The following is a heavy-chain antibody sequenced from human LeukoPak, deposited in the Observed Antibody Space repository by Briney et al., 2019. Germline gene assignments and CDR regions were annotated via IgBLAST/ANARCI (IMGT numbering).Heavy chain of an antibody. CDR3: ARGGWYDSSGYYQDY. J-gene: IGHJ4*02. Sequence: GASVKVSCKASGYTFTGYYMHWVRQAPGQGLEWMGWINPNSGGTNYAQKFQGWVTMTRDTSISTAYMELSRLRSDDTAVYYCARGGWYDSSGYYQDYWGQGTLVTVSS. V-gene: IGHV1-2*04. CDR2: INPNSGGT. D-gene: IGHD3-22*01. CDR1: GYTFTGYY.